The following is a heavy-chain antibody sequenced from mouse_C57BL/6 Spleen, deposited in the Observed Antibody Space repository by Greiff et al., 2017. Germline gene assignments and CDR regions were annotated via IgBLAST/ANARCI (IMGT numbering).Heavy chain of an antibody. J-gene: IGHJ3*01. Sequence: QVQLQQSGPGLVAPSQSLSITCTVSGFSLTSYAISWVRQPPGKGLEWLGVIWTGGGTNYNSALKSRLSISKDNSKSQVFLKRNSLQTDDTARYYCASHQEAWFAYWGQGTLVTVSA. V-gene: IGHV2-9-1*01. CDR2: IWTGGGT. CDR1: GFSLTSYA. CDR3: ASHQEAWFAY.